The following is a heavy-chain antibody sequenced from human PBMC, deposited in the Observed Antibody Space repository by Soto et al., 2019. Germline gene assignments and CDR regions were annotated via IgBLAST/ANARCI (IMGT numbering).Heavy chain of an antibody. CDR2: INSDGSST. D-gene: IGHD1-1*01. CDR3: ARAEVRDYYYYGMDV. J-gene: IGHJ6*02. CDR1: GFTFSSYW. Sequence: GGSLRLSCAASGFTFSSYWMHWVRQAPGKGLVWVSRINSDGSSTSYADSVKGRFTISRDNAKNTLYLQMNSLRAEDTAVYYCARAEVRDYYYYGMDVWGQGTTVTVSS. V-gene: IGHV3-74*01.